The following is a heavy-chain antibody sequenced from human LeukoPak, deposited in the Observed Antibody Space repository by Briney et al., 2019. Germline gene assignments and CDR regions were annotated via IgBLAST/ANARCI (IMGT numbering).Heavy chain of an antibody. CDR1: GYTFTDYY. CDR2: INLKRGVT. Sequence: ASVKVSCSASGYTFTDYYIHWSRQSPGQGVGWMGWINLKRGVTTYAQKIQGRVTMTRDTSITTAYMELTRLRSDDTTIYYCARERIYGDYGNAFDVWGQGTKVTVSS. D-gene: IGHD4-17*01. J-gene: IGHJ3*01. CDR3: ARERIYGDYGNAFDV. V-gene: IGHV1-2*02.